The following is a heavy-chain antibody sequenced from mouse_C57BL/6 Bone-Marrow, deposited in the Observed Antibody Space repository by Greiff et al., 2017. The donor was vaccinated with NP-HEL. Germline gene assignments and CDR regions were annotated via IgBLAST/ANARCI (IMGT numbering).Heavy chain of an antibody. J-gene: IGHJ3*01. V-gene: IGHV5-6*01. CDR2: ISSGGSYT. Sequence: EVKLMESGGDLVKPGGSLKLSCAASGFTFSSYGMSWVRQTPDKRLEWVATISSGGSYTYYPDSVKGRFTISRENAKNTLYLQMSSLKSEDTAMYYCARQKYYGSSYWFAYWGQGTLVTVSA. D-gene: IGHD1-1*01. CDR1: GFTFSSYG. CDR3: ARQKYYGSSYWFAY.